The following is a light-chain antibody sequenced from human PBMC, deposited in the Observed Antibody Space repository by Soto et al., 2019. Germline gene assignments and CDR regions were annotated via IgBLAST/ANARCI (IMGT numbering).Light chain of an antibody. CDR1: QGIRTD. CDR3: LPDYNYPWT. J-gene: IGKJ1*01. V-gene: IGKV1-6*01. Sequence: AIQMTQSPSSLSASVGDRVTITCRASQGIRTDLGWYQQKPGKAPKLLIYAASSLQSGVPSRSSGSGSGTDFTLTISSLQPEDFATYYCLPDYNYPWTFGQGTKVDIK. CDR2: AAS.